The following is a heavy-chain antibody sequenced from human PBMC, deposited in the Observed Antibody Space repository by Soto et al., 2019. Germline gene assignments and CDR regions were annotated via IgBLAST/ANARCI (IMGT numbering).Heavy chain of an antibody. CDR2: IYYSGST. V-gene: IGHV4-61*08. J-gene: IGHJ6*03. CDR3: ARAKYSSRYYYYYMDV. Sequence: PSETLSLTCTVSGGTISSGGYYWSWIRQHPGKGLEWIGYIYYSGSTNYNPSLKSRVTISVDTSKNQFSLKLSSVTAADTAVYYCARAKYSSRYYYYYMDVWGKGTTVTVSS. CDR1: GGTISSGGYY. D-gene: IGHD6-13*01.